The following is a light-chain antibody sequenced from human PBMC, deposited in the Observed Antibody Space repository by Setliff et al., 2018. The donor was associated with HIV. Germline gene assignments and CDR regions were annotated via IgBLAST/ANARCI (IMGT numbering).Light chain of an antibody. J-gene: IGLJ1*01. CDR1: NSDVGGYNY. Sequence: QSVLAQPASVSGSPGQSITISCTGSNSDVGGYNYVSWYQQHPGKAPKLMIYEVSNRPSEVSNRFSGSKSGNTASLTISGLQAEDEAAYYCSSYVNINTLVFGTGTKVTV. V-gene: IGLV2-14*01. CDR3: SSYVNINTLV. CDR2: EVS.